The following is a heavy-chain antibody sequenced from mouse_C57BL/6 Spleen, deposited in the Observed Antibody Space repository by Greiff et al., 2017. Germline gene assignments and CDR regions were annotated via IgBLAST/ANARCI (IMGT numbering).Heavy chain of an antibody. Sequence: VQLQQSGAELVKPGASVKLSCKASGYTFTSYWLPWVKQRPGQGLEWIGEIDPSDSYTNYNQKFKGKATLTVDTSTSTAYMQLSNLTSEDSAVYYCARYSNYLYYFDYWGQGTTLTVSS. CDR3: ARYSNYLYYFDY. D-gene: IGHD2-5*01. J-gene: IGHJ2*01. V-gene: IGHV1-50*01. CDR2: IDPSDSYT. CDR1: GYTFTSYW.